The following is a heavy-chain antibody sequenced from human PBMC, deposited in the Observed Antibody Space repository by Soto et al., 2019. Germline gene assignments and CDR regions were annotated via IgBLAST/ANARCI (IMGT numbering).Heavy chain of an antibody. J-gene: IGHJ4*02. CDR1: GFTFSSYA. CDR3: GRDYRIEEAAGTHFYY. CDR2: ISYDGSNK. D-gene: IGHD6-13*01. Sequence: GGSLRLSCAASGFTFSSYAMHWVRQAPGKGLEWVAVISYDGSNKYYADYVKGRYTISRDNSKTTLYLQMNSLRAEDTAVYYCGRDYRIEEAAGTHFYYWGQGTLFTVS. V-gene: IGHV3-30-3*01.